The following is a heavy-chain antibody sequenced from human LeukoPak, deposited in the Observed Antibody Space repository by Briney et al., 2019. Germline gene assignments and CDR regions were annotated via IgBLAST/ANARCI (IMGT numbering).Heavy chain of an antibody. Sequence: GGSLRLSCAGSGFTFSSYSMNWVRQAPGKGLEWVSSISSSSSYIYYADSVKGRFTISRDNAKSSLYLQMNSLRAEDTAVYYCARDSLPSGYYDSSGYPPGGVYWGQGTLVTVSS. D-gene: IGHD3-22*01. CDR2: ISSSSSYI. J-gene: IGHJ4*02. V-gene: IGHV3-21*01. CDR3: ARDSLPSGYYDSSGYPPGGVY. CDR1: GFTFSSYS.